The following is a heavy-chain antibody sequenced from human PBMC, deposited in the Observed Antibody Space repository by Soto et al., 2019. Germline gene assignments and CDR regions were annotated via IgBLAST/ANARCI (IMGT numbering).Heavy chain of an antibody. D-gene: IGHD3-22*01. V-gene: IGHV3-21*04. CDR2: ISSSGSTV. CDR3: ARGPYYYDSSGYGY. CDR1: GFTFSSYA. J-gene: IGHJ4*02. Sequence: GGSLRLSCAASGFTFSSYAMSWVRQAPGKGLEWVSAISSSGSTVYYADSVKGRFTISRDNAKNSLYLQMNSLRAEDTAVYYCARGPYYYDSSGYGYWGQGTLVTVSS.